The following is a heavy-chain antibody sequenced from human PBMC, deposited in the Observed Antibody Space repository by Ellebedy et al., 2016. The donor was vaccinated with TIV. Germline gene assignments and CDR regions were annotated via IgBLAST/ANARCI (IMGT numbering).Heavy chain of an antibody. J-gene: IGHJ6*02. V-gene: IGHV3-23*01. CDR3: AKVGGWLLGPMDV. Sequence: GESLKISCAASGFTFSNSVMSWVRQAPGKGLEWVSSINGGVGNTSYSDSLKGRFTISRDNSKNTPYLQMNSLRAEDTAVYYCAKVGGWLLGPMDVWGQGTTVTVSS. CDR1: GFTFSNSV. D-gene: IGHD5-12*01. CDR2: INGGVGNT.